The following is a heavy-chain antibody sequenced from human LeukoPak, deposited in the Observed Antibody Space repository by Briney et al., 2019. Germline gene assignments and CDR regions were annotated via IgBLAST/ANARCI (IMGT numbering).Heavy chain of an antibody. CDR2: IIPIFGTA. CDR1: GGTFSSYA. Sequence: EASVKVSCKAPGGTFSSYAISWVRQAPGQGLEWMGGIIPIFGTANYAQKFQGRVTITADKSTSTAYMELSSLRSEDTAVYYCASGSSSWSRWGQGTLVTVSS. V-gene: IGHV1-69*06. CDR3: ASGSSSWSR. D-gene: IGHD6-13*01. J-gene: IGHJ4*02.